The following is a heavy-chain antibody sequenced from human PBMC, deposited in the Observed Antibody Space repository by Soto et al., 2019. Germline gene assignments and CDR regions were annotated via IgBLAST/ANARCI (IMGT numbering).Heavy chain of an antibody. Sequence: QITLKESGPTLVKPTQTLTLTCTFSGFSLSTSGVGVGWIRQPPGKALEWLVLIYWDDDKRYSPSLKSRLTITKDTSKNQVVLTMTNMDPMDTATYYCARGVRYRTRTSCPNCFVPWGQGTLVTVSS. D-gene: IGHD2-2*01. CDR3: ARGVRYRTRTSCPNCFVP. V-gene: IGHV2-5*02. CDR1: GFSLSTSGVG. CDR2: IYWDDDK. J-gene: IGHJ5*02.